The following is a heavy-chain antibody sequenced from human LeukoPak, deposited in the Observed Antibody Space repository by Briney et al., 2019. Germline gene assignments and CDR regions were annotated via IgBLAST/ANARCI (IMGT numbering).Heavy chain of an antibody. CDR2: IYTSGST. V-gene: IGHV4-61*02. CDR1: GGSISSGSYY. Sequence: SETLSLTCTVSGGSISSGSYYWSWIRQPAGKGLEWIGRIYTSGSTNYNPSLKRRVTISVDTSKNQFSLKLSSVTAADTAVYYCAREGAPIYGDYVVYWGQGTLVTVSS. J-gene: IGHJ4*02. CDR3: AREGAPIYGDYVVY. D-gene: IGHD4-17*01.